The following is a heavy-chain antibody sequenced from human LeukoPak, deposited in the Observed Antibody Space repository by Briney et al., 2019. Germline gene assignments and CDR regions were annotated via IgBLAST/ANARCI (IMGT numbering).Heavy chain of an antibody. D-gene: IGHD3-9*01. CDR3: AKGVKVPLLRYFSYYMDV. CDR1: GFTFSSYG. J-gene: IGHJ6*03. V-gene: IGHV3-30*18. CDR2: ISYDGSNK. Sequence: GGSLRLSCAASGFTFSSYGMHWVRQAPGKGLEWVAVISYDGSNKYYADSVKGRFTISRDNSKNTLYLQMNSLRAEDTAVYYCAKGVKVPLLRYFSYYMDVWGKGTTVTISS.